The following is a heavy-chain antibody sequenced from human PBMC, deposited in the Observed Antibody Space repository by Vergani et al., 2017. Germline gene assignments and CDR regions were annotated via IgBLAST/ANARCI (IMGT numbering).Heavy chain of an antibody. J-gene: IGHJ5*02. CDR3: VKEFGGSESLFIP. D-gene: IGHD3-16*01. CDR1: GFTFSTYA. Sequence: EVQLLESGGSLKQPGGSVRLSCAASGFTFSTYAMHWVRQAPGKGLEWVSALTGGGGSTYYADAFKGRFIISRDNSRDTLYLQMNSLRPEDTATYFFVKEFGGSESLFIPWGKGTRVTVSS. V-gene: IGHV3-23*01. CDR2: LTGGGGST.